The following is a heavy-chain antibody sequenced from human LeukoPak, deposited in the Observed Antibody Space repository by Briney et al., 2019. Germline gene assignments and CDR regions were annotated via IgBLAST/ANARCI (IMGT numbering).Heavy chain of an antibody. CDR1: GGSISNYY. V-gene: IGHV4-59*01. CDR2: IYYSGST. D-gene: IGHD2-2*01. Sequence: SETLSLTCTVSGGSISNYYWSWIRQPPWKGLEWIGYIYYSGSTKYNPSLKSRVTISVDTSKNQFSLKLSSVTAADTAVYYCARGGSTSSAYSYMDVWGKGTTVTLSS. CDR3: ARGGSTSSAYSYMDV. J-gene: IGHJ6*03.